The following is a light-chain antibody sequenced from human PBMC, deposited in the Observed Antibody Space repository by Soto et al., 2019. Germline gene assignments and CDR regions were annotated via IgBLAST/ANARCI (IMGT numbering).Light chain of an antibody. CDR1: SSNIGSNT. CDR2: SNN. V-gene: IGLV1-44*01. Sequence: VVTQPPSASGTPGQRVTISCSGSSSNIGSNTVNWYQQLPGTAPKLLIYSNNQRPSGVPDRFSGSKSGTSASLAISGLQSEDEADYYCAAWDDSLNGPVFGGGTKLTVL. CDR3: AAWDDSLNGPV. J-gene: IGLJ2*01.